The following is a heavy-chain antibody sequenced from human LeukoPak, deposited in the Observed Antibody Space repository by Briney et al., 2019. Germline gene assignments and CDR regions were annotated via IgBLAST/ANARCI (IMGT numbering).Heavy chain of an antibody. CDR3: TTTSDYGDHKR. CDR1: GFNFSGSA. J-gene: IGHJ4*02. D-gene: IGHD4-17*01. V-gene: IGHV3-73*01. Sequence: GGSLRLSCAASGFNFSGSAMHWVRQASGKGLEWVGRIRSKANSYATAYAASVKGRFTISRDDSKNTAYLQMNSLKTEDTAMYYCTTTSDYGDHKRWGQGTLVTVSS. CDR2: IRSKANSYAT.